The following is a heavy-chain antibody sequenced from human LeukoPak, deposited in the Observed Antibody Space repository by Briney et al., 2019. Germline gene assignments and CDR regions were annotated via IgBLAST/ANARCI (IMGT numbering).Heavy chain of an antibody. J-gene: IGHJ4*02. CDR2: IYSGGST. D-gene: IGHD3-10*01. CDR1: GFTVSNNY. Sequence: GGSLRLSCAASGFTVSNNYMSWVRQAPGKGLEWVSVIYSGGSTYYADSVKGRFTISRDNSKNTLYLQMNSLRTEDTAVYYCTKDVWFGGGFDSWGQGTLVTVSS. CDR3: TKDVWFGGGFDS. V-gene: IGHV3-66*02.